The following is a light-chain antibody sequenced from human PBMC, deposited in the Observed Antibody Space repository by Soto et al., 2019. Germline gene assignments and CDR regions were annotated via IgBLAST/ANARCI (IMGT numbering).Light chain of an antibody. V-gene: IGKV3-11*01. J-gene: IGKJ5*01. CDR1: QFLSSY. CDR2: DST. CDR3: HQRNQ. Sequence: EVVLTQSPVTLSLSPGEIASLSCSASQFLSSYLACYQQIPGQPPRLLIYDSTNRAAGIPARFSGSRSGTDFTLTISSVEPEDFAMYYCHQRNQFGQGTRLEI.